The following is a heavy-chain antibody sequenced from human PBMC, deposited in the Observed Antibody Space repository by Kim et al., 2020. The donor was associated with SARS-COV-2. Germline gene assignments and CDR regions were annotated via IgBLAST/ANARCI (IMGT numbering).Heavy chain of an antibody. Sequence: SQTLSLTCAISGDSVSSNSAAWNWIRQSPSRGLEWLGRTYYRSKWYNDYAVSVKSRITINPDTSKNQISLQLNSVTPEDTAVYYCARAGSGSYRGSGAFDIWGQGTMVTVSS. V-gene: IGHV6-1*01. CDR3: ARAGSGSYRGSGAFDI. CDR1: GDSVSSNSAA. D-gene: IGHD1-26*01. CDR2: TYYRSKWYN. J-gene: IGHJ3*02.